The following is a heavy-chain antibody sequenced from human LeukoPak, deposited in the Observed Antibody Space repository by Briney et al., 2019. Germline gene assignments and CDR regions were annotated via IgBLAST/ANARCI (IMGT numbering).Heavy chain of an antibody. V-gene: IGHV1-69*13. Sequence: ASVKVSCKASGGTFSSYAISWVRQAPGQGLEWMGGIIPIFGTANYAQKFQGRVTITADESTSTAYMELSSLRSEDTAVYYCARDPLSDSSGWSPLDYWGQGTLVTVSS. D-gene: IGHD6-19*01. CDR3: ARDPLSDSSGWSPLDY. J-gene: IGHJ4*02. CDR2: IIPIFGTA. CDR1: GGTFSSYA.